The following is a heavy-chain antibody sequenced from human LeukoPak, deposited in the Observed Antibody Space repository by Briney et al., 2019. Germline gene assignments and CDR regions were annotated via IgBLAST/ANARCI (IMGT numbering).Heavy chain of an antibody. V-gene: IGHV1-69*04. D-gene: IGHD7-27*01. Sequence: GSSVKVSCKASGGTFSSYAISWVRQAPGQGLEWMGRIIPILGIANYAQKFQGRVTITADKSTSTAYMELSSLRSEDAAVYYCARHSPNHENWAPNGMDVWGQGTTVTVSS. CDR1: GGTFSSYA. CDR2: IIPILGIA. J-gene: IGHJ6*02. CDR3: ARHSPNHENWAPNGMDV.